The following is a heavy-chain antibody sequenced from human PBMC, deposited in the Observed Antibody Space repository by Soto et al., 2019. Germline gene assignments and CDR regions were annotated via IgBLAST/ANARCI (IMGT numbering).Heavy chain of an antibody. V-gene: IGHV3-21*06. Sequence: PGGSLGHSCAASGFTFTRYSMNWVRQAPGKGLEWVSSISSTTNYIYYGDSMKGRFTISRDNAKNSLYLEMNSLRAEDTAVYYCARESEDLTSNFDYWGQGTLVTVSS. CDR1: GFTFTRYS. CDR3: ARESEDLTSNFDY. CDR2: ISSTTNYI. J-gene: IGHJ4*02.